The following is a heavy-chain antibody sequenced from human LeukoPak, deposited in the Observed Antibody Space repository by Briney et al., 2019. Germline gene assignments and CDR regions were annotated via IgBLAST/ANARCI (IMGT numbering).Heavy chain of an antibody. CDR1: GFTFSSYS. Sequence: GGSLRLSCAASGFTFSSYSMNWVRQAPGKGLEWVSYISSSSSTIYYTDSVKGRFTISRDNAKNSLYLQMNSLGAEDTAVYYCATSFGPVIAAAGTGADWGQGTLVTVSS. CDR2: ISSSSSTI. V-gene: IGHV3-48*01. CDR3: ATSFGPVIAAAGTGAD. D-gene: IGHD6-13*01. J-gene: IGHJ4*02.